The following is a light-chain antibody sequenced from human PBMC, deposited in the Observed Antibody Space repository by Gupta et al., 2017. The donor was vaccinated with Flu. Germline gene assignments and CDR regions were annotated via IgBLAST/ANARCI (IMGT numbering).Light chain of an antibody. Sequence: SSELTQVPAVSVPWGQTVRITCQGDSLRRYYASWYQQKPGQAPVLVIYGKNSRPSGIPDRFSGSSSGNTASLTITGAQAEDAADYCCNSRDNSGNRSYVFGTGTKVTVL. CDR2: GKN. CDR1: SLRRYY. CDR3: NSRDNSGNRSYV. J-gene: IGLJ1*01. V-gene: IGLV3-19*01.